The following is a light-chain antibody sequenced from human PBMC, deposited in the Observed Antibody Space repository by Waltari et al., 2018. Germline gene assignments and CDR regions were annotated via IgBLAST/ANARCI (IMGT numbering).Light chain of an antibody. CDR2: GTS. Sequence: EIVMTQSPATLSVSPGERATLSCRASQSVSSYLAWSQHKPGQAPRRLIYGTSTRATGTPARFSGSGSGTEFTLTITSMQSEDFAVYYCQQYNNWLTFGQGTKLEIK. CDR3: QQYNNWLT. J-gene: IGKJ2*01. V-gene: IGKV3-15*01. CDR1: QSVSSY.